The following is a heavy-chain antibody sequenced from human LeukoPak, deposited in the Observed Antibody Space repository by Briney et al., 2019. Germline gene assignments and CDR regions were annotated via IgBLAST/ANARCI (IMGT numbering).Heavy chain of an antibody. CDR3: ARHGRYYDILTGYYYWFDP. CDR2: IYYSGST. D-gene: IGHD3-9*01. V-gene: IGHV4-39*01. J-gene: IGHJ5*02. CDR1: GGSISSSRDY. Sequence: SETLSLTCTVSGGSISSSRDYWGWIRQPPGKGLEWIGSIYYSGSTYYNPSLKSRVTISVDTSKNQFSLKLSSVTAADTAVYYCARHGRYYDILTGYYYWFDPWGQGTLVTVSS.